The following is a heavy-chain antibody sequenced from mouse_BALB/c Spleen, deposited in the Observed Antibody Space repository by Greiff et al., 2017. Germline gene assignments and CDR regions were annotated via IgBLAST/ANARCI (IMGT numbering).Heavy chain of an antibody. CDR3: ARSLYYGSSYGAMDY. D-gene: IGHD1-1*01. V-gene: IGHV1-14*01. J-gene: IGHJ4*01. Sequence: EVQLQQSGPELVKPGASVKMSCKASGYTFTSYVMHWVKQKPGQGLEWIGYINPYNDGTKYNEKFKGKATLTSDKSSSTAYMELSSLTSEDSAVYYCARSLYYGSSYGAMDYWGQGTSVTVSS. CDR1: GYTFTSYV. CDR2: INPYNDGT.